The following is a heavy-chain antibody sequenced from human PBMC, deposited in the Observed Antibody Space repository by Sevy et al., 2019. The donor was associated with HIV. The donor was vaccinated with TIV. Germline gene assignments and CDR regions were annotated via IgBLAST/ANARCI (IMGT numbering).Heavy chain of an antibody. CDR3: AGENAWGRGYS. Sequence: SETLSLTCTVSGGSITSLYWNWIRQPPGKGLEWIANTNYIGHINYNPSPKSRVTLSLDPSKNQFSLRLSSVTAADTAMYYCAGENAWGRGYSWGQGTLVTVSS. J-gene: IGHJ4*02. CDR2: TNYIGHI. V-gene: IGHV4-59*08. D-gene: IGHD1-26*01. CDR1: GGSITSLY.